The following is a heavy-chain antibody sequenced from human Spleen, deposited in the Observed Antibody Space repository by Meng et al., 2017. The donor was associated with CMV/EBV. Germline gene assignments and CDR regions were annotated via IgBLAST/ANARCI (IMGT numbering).Heavy chain of an antibody. CDR2: LNPNSGGT. Sequence: ASVKVSCKASKYTFIGYYLHWVRQAPGQGLEWMGWLNPNSGGTGYAQKFQGRVTMTRDTSISTAYMELSRLRYDDTAVYYCARVRGVEMATIDFWGQGTLVTVSS. J-gene: IGHJ4*02. CDR1: KYTFIGYY. D-gene: IGHD5-24*01. CDR3: ARVRGVEMATIDF. V-gene: IGHV1-2*02.